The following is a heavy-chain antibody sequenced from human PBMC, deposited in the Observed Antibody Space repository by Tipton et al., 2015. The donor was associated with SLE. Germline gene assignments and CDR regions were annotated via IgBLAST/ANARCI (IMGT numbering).Heavy chain of an antibody. CDR2: IYHSGST. CDR3: ARGSGTYCDY. D-gene: IGHD3/OR15-3a*01. CDR1: GGSISSSIW. V-gene: IGHV4-4*02. Sequence: GLVKPSGTLSLTCAVSGGSISSSIWWSWVRQPPGKGLEWIGEIYHSGSTNYNPSLKSRVIISVDKSKNQFSLNLSSVTAADTAVYYYARGSGTYCDYWGQGTLVTVSS. J-gene: IGHJ4*02.